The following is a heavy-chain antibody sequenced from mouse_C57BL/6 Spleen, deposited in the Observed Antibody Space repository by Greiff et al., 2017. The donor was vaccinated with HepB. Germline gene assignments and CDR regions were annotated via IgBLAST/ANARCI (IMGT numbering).Heavy chain of an antibody. CDR2: IYPGDGDT. D-gene: IGHD1-1*01. V-gene: IGHV1-82*01. CDR3: ATTVDPYFDY. Sequence: VQLQQSGPELVKPGASVKISCKASGYAFSSSWMNWVKQRPGKGLEWIGRIYPGDGDTNYNGKFKGKATLTADKSSSTAYMQLSSLTSEDSAVYFCATTVDPYFDYWGQGTTLTVSS. CDR1: GYAFSSSW. J-gene: IGHJ2*01.